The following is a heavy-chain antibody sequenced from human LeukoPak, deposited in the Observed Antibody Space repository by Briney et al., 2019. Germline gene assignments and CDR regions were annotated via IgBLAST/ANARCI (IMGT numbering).Heavy chain of an antibody. Sequence: TGGSLRLSCVASGFTFRNYWMHWVRQVPGKGPEWVSRINKDGSITNFADSVKGRFTISRDNAKNTVYLQMNSLRAEDTAVYYCARVPRSSSWSYYFDYWGQGTLVTVSS. D-gene: IGHD6-13*01. V-gene: IGHV3-74*01. CDR2: INKDGSIT. CDR3: ARVPRSSSWSYYFDY. J-gene: IGHJ4*02. CDR1: GFTFRNYW.